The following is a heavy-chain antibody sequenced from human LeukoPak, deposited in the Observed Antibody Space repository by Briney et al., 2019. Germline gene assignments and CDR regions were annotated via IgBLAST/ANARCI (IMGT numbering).Heavy chain of an antibody. V-gene: IGHV4-39*01. CDR2: IYYSGST. J-gene: IGHJ5*02. Sequence: SETLSLTCTVSGGSITSNCYYWGWIRQPPGKGLEWIGSIYYSGSTYYNPSLKSRVTISVDTSKNQFSLKLSSVTAADTAVYYCARHQYSSSWQVHWASNWFDPWGQGTLVTVSS. CDR3: ARHQYSSSWQVHWASNWFDP. D-gene: IGHD6-13*01. CDR1: GGSITSNCYY.